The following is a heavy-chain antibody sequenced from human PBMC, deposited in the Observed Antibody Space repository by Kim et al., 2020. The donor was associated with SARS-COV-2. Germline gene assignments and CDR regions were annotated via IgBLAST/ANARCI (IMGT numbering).Heavy chain of an antibody. J-gene: IGHJ5*02. D-gene: IGHD1-26*01. CDR2: IYYSGST. Sequence: SETLSLTCTVSVGSISSSRYYWGWIRQPPGKGLEWIGSIYYSGSTYYNPSLKSRVTISVDTSKNQFSLKLSSVTAADTAVYYCATLGPGLLNWFDPWGQG. CDR1: VGSISSSRYY. V-gene: IGHV4-39*01. CDR3: ATLGPGLLNWFDP.